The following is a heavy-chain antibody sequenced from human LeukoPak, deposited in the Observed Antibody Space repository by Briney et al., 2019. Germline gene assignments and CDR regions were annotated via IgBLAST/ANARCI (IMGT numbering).Heavy chain of an antibody. V-gene: IGHV4-59*01. D-gene: IGHD6-19*01. CDR1: GGSISSYY. CDR2: IYYSGST. CDR3: ARQDSSGWYKWFDP. J-gene: IGHJ5*02. Sequence: PSETLSLTCTVSGGSISSYYWSWIRQPPGKGLEWIGYIYYSGSTNYNPSLKSRVTISVDTSKNQFSLKLSSVTAADTAVYYCARQDSSGWYKWFDPWGQGTLVTVSS.